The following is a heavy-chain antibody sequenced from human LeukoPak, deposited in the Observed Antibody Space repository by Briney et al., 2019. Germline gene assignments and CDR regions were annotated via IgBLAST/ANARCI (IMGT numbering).Heavy chain of an antibody. CDR1: GGSISSGGYY. D-gene: IGHD4-17*01. CDR3: ARHSDDYGDCDFDY. Sequence: SETLSLTCTVSGGSISSGGYYWSWIRQHPGKGLEWIGYIYYSGSTNYNPSLKSRVTISVDTSKNQFSLKLSSVTAADTAVYYCARHSDDYGDCDFDYWGQGTLVTVSS. V-gene: IGHV4-61*08. J-gene: IGHJ4*02. CDR2: IYYSGST.